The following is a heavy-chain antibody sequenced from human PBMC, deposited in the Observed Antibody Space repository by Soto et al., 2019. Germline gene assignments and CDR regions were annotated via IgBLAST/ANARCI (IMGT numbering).Heavy chain of an antibody. CDR2: IYTDGKT. J-gene: IGHJ4*02. Sequence: GSLRLSCAVSGFTVSSLYMSWVRQAPGKGLEWLTVIYTDGKTYYADSVKGRFTISRDNSRNTVNLQMNSLRVDDTAVYYCAREEWNYWGQGTQVTVSS. V-gene: IGHV3-66*01. CDR1: GFTVSSLY. D-gene: IGHD3-3*01. CDR3: AREEWNY.